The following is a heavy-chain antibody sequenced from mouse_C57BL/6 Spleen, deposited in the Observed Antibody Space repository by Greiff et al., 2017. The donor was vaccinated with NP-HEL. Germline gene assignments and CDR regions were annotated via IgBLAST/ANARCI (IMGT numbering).Heavy chain of an antibody. CDR3: ASGLRTWFAY. CDR1: GYTFTSYW. Sequence: VQLQQPGAELVRPGTSVKLSCKASGYTFTSYWMHWVKQRPGQGLEWIGVIDPSDSYTNYNQKFKGKATLTVDTSSSTAYMQLSSLTSEDSAVYYGASGLRTWFAYWGQGTLVTVSA. V-gene: IGHV1-59*01. J-gene: IGHJ3*01. D-gene: IGHD1-1*01. CDR2: IDPSDSYT.